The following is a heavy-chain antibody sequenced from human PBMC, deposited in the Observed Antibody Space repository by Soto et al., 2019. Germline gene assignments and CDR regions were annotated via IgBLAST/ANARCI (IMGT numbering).Heavy chain of an antibody. CDR3: AKRGDLGFYFDH. D-gene: IGHD1-26*01. J-gene: IGHJ4*02. Sequence: QVQLVESGGGVVQPGRSLRLSCAASGFTFSSYAMHWVRQAPGKGLEWVAVTSYDGSNDYYADSVKGRFTISRDNYKKPLYLQLNSLRTEDTAVYYCAKRGDLGFYFDHWGQGPLVTVSS. CDR2: TSYDGSND. V-gene: IGHV3-30*18. CDR1: GFTFSSYA.